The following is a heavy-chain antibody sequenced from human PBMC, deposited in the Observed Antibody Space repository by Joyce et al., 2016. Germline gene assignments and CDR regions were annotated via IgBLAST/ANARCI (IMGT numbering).Heavy chain of an antibody. CDR2: IYYRGIT. V-gene: IGHV4-59*01. Sequence: QVQLQESDPGLVKPSETLSLTCTVSGGSISSYYWSWIRQPPGKVLEWIWYIYYRGITNDNPSPKSRVSISVDTSKNQFSLKLSSVTAADTAVYYCARRYYESGPFDYWGQGALVTVSS. CDR3: ARRYYESGPFDY. J-gene: IGHJ4*02. CDR1: GGSISSYY. D-gene: IGHD3-10*01.